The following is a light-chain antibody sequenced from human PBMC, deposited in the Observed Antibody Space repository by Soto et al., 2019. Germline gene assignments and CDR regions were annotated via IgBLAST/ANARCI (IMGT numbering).Light chain of an antibody. Sequence: QSVLTQPRSVSGSPGQSVTISCTGTSSDVGSYNFVSWHQQHPGKAPKLMIYDVAKRPSGVPDRFPGSKSGNTASLTISGLHAEDEADYYCCTFAGRYSYVFGSGTKVTVL. CDR2: DVA. V-gene: IGLV2-11*01. J-gene: IGLJ1*01. CDR1: SSDVGSYNF. CDR3: CTFAGRYSYV.